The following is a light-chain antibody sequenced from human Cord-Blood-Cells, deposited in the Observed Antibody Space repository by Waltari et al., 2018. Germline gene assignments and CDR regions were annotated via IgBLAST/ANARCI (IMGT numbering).Light chain of an antibody. Sequence: EIVLTQSPGTLSLSPGERATLSCRASQSVSSSYLAWYQQKPGQAPRPLIYGASSRATGIPDRVSGSGSGTDFTLTISRLEPEDFAVYYCQQYGSSPTWTFGQGTKVEIK. V-gene: IGKV3-20*01. CDR3: QQYGSSPTWT. CDR2: GAS. CDR1: QSVSSSY. J-gene: IGKJ1*01.